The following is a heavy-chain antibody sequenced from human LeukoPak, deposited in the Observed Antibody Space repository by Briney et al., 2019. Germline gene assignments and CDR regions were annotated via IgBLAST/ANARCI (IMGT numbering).Heavy chain of an antibody. CDR3: VKSGGYGLIDY. V-gene: IGHV4-39*01. J-gene: IGHJ4*02. Sequence: SEPLSLTCTVSGGSVSSSSYHWGWIRQPPGKGLEWIGSVFYSGSTYYNPSLKSRVTMSVDTSKNQFYLKLSSVIAADTAVYFCVKSGGYGLIDYWGQGTLVTVSS. CDR2: VFYSGST. D-gene: IGHD1-26*01. CDR1: GGSVSSSSYH.